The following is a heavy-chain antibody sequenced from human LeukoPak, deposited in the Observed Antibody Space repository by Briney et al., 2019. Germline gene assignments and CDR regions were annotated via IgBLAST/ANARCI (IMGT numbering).Heavy chain of an antibody. Sequence: ASVKVSCKASGYTFTGYYMHWVRQAPGQGLEWMGWINPNSGGTNYAQKFQGRVTMTRDTSISTAYMELSGLRSDDTAVYYCARLNYDSSGYYSNWFDPWGQGTLVTVSS. J-gene: IGHJ5*02. CDR1: GYTFTGYY. CDR3: ARLNYDSSGYYSNWFDP. CDR2: INPNSGGT. V-gene: IGHV1-2*02. D-gene: IGHD3-22*01.